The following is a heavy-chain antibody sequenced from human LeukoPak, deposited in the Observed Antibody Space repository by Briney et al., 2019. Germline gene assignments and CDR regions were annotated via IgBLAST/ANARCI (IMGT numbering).Heavy chain of an antibody. J-gene: IGHJ4*02. CDR1: GFTFSSYS. Sequence: GGSLRLSCAASGFTFSSYSMNWVRQAPGKGLEWLSYISPRSTTIYFADSVKGRFTISRDNAKNSLYLQMNSLTAEDTAVYYCARERGVRDWGQGTLVTVSS. CDR2: ISPRSTTI. V-gene: IGHV3-48*04. CDR3: ARERGVRD. D-gene: IGHD3-10*01.